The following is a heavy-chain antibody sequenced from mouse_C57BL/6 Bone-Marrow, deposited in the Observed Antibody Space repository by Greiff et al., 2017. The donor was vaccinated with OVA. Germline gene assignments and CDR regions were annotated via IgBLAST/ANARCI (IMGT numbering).Heavy chain of an antibody. CDR3: YGSSYWYFDV. V-gene: IGHV14-1*01. Sequence: VQLHQSGAELVRPGASVKLSCTASGFNIKDYYMHWVKQRPEQGLEWIGRIDPEDGDTEYAPKFQGKATMTADTSSNTAYLQLSSLTSEDTAVYWGYGSSYWYFDVWGTGTTVTVSS. J-gene: IGHJ1*03. D-gene: IGHD1-1*01. CDR2: IDPEDGDT. CDR1: GFNIKDYY.